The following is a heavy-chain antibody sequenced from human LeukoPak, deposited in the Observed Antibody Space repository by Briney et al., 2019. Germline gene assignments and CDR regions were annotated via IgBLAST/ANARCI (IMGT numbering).Heavy chain of an antibody. CDR3: ARDRGYSYGYNYYYYMDV. V-gene: IGHV3-48*03. CDR1: GFTFSSYE. Sequence: PGGSLRLFCAASGFTFSSYEMNWVRQAPGKGLEWVSYISSSGSTIYYADSVKGRFTISRDNAKNSLYLQMNSLRAEDTAVYYCARDRGYSYGYNYYYYMDVWGKGTTVTVSS. CDR2: ISSSGSTI. D-gene: IGHD5-18*01. J-gene: IGHJ6*03.